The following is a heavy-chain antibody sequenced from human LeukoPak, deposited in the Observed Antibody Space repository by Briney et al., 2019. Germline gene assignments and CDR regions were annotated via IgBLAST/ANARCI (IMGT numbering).Heavy chain of an antibody. D-gene: IGHD6-19*01. CDR1: GYSFTSYG. CDR2: ISTYNGNT. CDR3: ARGGGGWFFDY. V-gene: IGHV1-18*01. Sequence: ASVKVSCKASGYSFTSYGISWVRQAAGQGLEWMGWISTYNGNTNYAQNLQGRVTMTTDTSTSTAYIELRSLRSDDTAVYYCARGGGGWFFDYWGQGTLVTVSS. J-gene: IGHJ4*02.